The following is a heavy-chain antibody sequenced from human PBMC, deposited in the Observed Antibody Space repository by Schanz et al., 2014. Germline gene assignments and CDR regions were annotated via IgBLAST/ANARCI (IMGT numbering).Heavy chain of an antibody. J-gene: IGHJ6*02. CDR3: ARGGRTTYNYYYGMDV. CDR2: IYYSGST. Sequence: QVQLQESGPGLVKPSQTLSLTCAVSGGSLSSGGYSWNWIRQPPGKGLEWIVYIYYSGSTYYNPSLKSRVTISVDTSKNQFPLKLSSVTAADTAVYYCARGGRTTYNYYYGMDVWGQGTTVTVSS. CDR1: GGSLSSGGYS. V-gene: IGHV4-30-4*07. D-gene: IGHD1-1*01.